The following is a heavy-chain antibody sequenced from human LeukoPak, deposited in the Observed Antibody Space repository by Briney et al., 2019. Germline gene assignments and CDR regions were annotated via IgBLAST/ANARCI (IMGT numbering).Heavy chain of an antibody. CDR2: IFPIFGTA. CDR1: GGTFSSYA. J-gene: IGHJ5*02. Sequence: SVKVSCKASGGTFSSYAISWVRQAPGQGLEWMGGIFPIFGTANYAQKFQGRVTITADESTSTAYMELSSLRSEDTAVYYCARDPARGISAPQGFDPWGQGTLVTVSS. CDR3: ARDPARGISAPQGFDP. V-gene: IGHV1-69*01. D-gene: IGHD3-16*01.